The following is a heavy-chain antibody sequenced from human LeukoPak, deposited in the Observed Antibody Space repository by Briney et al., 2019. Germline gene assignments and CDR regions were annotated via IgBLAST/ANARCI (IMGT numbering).Heavy chain of an antibody. Sequence: ASVKVSCKVSGYTFSTYDIDCARHANRQGIDWMGWMNPNSSRTAYAQKIQGRVTITRTTSIRTAYMELSGLRSEDTAVYYCARGRSTGYPYYFEYWGQGTLVTVSS. D-gene: IGHD5-12*01. CDR1: GYTFSTYD. V-gene: IGHV1-8*03. CDR3: ARGRSTGYPYYFEY. CDR2: MNPNSSRT. J-gene: IGHJ4*02.